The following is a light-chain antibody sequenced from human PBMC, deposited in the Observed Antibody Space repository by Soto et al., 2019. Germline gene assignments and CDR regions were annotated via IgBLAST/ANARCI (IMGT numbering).Light chain of an antibody. J-gene: IGLJ3*02. CDR1: SSNIGSNT. V-gene: IGLV1-44*01. Sequence: QSVLTQPPSASGTPGQRVTISCSGSSSNIGSNTVNWYQQLPGTAPKLLIYSNNQRPSGVPDRFSGSRSGTSAFLAISGLQSEDEGDYYCAAWDDSLNGRGVFGGGTKVTVL. CDR3: AAWDDSLNGRGV. CDR2: SNN.